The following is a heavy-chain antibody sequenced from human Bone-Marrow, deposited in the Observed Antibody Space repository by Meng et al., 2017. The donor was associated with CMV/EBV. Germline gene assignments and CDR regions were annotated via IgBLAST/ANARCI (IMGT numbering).Heavy chain of an antibody. J-gene: IGHJ4*02. CDR1: GGSSSGYY. CDR2: INHSGST. V-gene: IGHV4-34*01. D-gene: IGHD2-2*01. Sequence: SETLSLTCAVYGGSSSGYYWSWIRQPPGKGLEWIGEINHSGSTNYNPSLKSRVTISVDTSKNQFSLKLSSVTAADTAVYYCARGAGVVPAAKRGGGFAYWGPGKLV. CDR3: ARGAGVVPAAKRGGGFAY.